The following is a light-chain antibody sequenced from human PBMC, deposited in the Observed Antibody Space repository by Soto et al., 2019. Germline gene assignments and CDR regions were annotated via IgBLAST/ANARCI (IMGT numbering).Light chain of an antibody. CDR3: ATWDDSMSGLVV. Sequence: QLVLTQPPSASGAPGQRVTISCFGSNSNIGSNYLYWYQQLPGTAPKVLIYRNTERPSGVPDRFSGSKSGTSASLAISGLRAEDEAHYYCATWDDSMSGLVVFGGGTKLTVL. J-gene: IGLJ2*01. CDR1: NSNIGSNY. V-gene: IGLV1-47*01. CDR2: RNT.